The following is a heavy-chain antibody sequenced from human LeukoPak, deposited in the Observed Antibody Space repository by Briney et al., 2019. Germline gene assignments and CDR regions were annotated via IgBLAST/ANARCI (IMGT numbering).Heavy chain of an antibody. D-gene: IGHD3-10*01. CDR2: ISGSGGST. CDR1: GFTFSSYA. CDR3: AKEWITMVRGVIISAFDY. Sequence: QPGGSLRLSCAVSGFTFSSYAMSWVRQAPGKGLEWVSAISGSGGSTYYADSVKGRFTISRDNSKNTLYLQMNSLRAEDTAVYYCAKEWITMVRGVIISAFDYWGQGTLVTVSS. V-gene: IGHV3-23*01. J-gene: IGHJ4*02.